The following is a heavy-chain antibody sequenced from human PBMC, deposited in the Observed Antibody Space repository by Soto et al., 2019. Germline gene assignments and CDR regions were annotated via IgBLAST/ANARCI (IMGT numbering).Heavy chain of an antibody. CDR1: GYTFTSHT. CDR3: SRETEDGVLGDY. V-gene: IGHV1-3*01. D-gene: IGHD3-3*01. Sequence: QVQLVQSGAEVKEPGASVRVSCKASGYTFTSHTLHWARQAPGQCLELMGWIIVSNGSPRYAPQFQGRVTFGRDASATTAYMELSSLTSEDTAVYYCSRETEDGVLGDYWGQGTLVVVSS. J-gene: IGHJ4*02. CDR2: IIVSNGSP.